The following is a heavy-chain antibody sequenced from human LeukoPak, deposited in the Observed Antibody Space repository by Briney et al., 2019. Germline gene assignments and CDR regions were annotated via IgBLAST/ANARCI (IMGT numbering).Heavy chain of an antibody. V-gene: IGHV3-9*01. Sequence: GGSLGLSCAASGFTFDDYAMHWVRQAPGKGLEWVSGVTWNSGSIVYADSVKGRFTTSRDNAKNSLYLQMNSLRAEDTALYYCARDSGAYHFDYWGQGTLVSVSS. J-gene: IGHJ4*02. D-gene: IGHD3-10*01. CDR1: GFTFDDYA. CDR2: VTWNSGSI. CDR3: ARDSGAYHFDY.